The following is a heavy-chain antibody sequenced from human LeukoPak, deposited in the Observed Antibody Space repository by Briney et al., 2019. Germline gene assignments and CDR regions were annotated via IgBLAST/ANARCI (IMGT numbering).Heavy chain of an antibody. CDR3: ARGRFNYDSTGYSSFYY. Sequence: GGSLRLSCAASGFTFDDYTIHWVRQAPGKGLEWVANIKQDGSEKYYVDSVKGRFTISRDNAKNSLYLQMNSLRAEDTAVYYCARGRFNYDSTGYSSFYYWGQGTLVTVSS. J-gene: IGHJ4*02. CDR2: IKQDGSEK. D-gene: IGHD3-22*01. V-gene: IGHV3-7*01. CDR1: GFTFDDYT.